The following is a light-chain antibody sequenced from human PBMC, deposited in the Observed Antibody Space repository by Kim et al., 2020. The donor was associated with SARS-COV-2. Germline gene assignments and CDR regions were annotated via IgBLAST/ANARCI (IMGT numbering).Light chain of an antibody. CDR1: QSLLHSNGYNY. CDR2: LGS. V-gene: IGKV2-28*01. J-gene: IGKJ2*01. CDR3: MQALQTPYT. Sequence: EPASLSCSASQSLLHSNGYNYLDWYLQKPVQSPQLLIYLGSNRASGVPDRFSGSGSGTDFTLKISRVEAEDVGVYYCMQALQTPYTFGQGTKLEI.